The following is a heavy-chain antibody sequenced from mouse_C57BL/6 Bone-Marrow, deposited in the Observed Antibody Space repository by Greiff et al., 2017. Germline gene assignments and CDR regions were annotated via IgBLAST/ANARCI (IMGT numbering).Heavy chain of an antibody. D-gene: IGHD2-3*01. J-gene: IGHJ2*01. V-gene: IGHV1-54*01. CDR2: INPGSGGT. CDR3: ARSAGYYPYYFDY. Sequence: QVQLQQSGAELVRPGTSVKVSCKASGYAFTNYLIEWVKQRPGQGLEWIGVINPGSGGTNYNEKFKGKATLTADKSSSTAYMQLSSLTSEDSAVYFCARSAGYYPYYFDYWGQGTTLTVSS. CDR1: GYAFTNYL.